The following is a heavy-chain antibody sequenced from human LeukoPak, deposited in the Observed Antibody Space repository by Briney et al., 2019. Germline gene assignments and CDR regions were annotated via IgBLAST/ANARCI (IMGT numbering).Heavy chain of an antibody. CDR2: IGGSGDST. J-gene: IGHJ4*02. D-gene: IGHD4-11*01. V-gene: IGHV3-23*01. Sequence: GGSLSLSCAASGFTFSSYALSGVRQAPGKGLEWGSAIGGSGDSTNYEDTVKGTFTVYRRNSKNTHYLMMNELSDEDTAVYYCAKPHSLDYTGYFDYWGQGTLVTVSS. CDR3: AKPHSLDYTGYFDY. CDR1: GFTFSSYA.